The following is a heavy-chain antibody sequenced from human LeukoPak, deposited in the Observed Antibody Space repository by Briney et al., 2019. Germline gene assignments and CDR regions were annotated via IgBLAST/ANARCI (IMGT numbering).Heavy chain of an antibody. CDR1: GFTFGDYA. Sequence: GGSLRLSCTASGFTFGDYAMSWVRQAPGKGLEWVGFIRSKAYGGTTEYAASVKGRFTISRDDSKSIAYLQMNSLKTEDTAVYYCTRDLDYYDSSGYYYVSDYWGQGTLVTVSS. CDR3: TRDLDYYDSSGYYYVSDY. J-gene: IGHJ4*02. D-gene: IGHD3-22*01. V-gene: IGHV3-49*04. CDR2: IRSKAYGGTT.